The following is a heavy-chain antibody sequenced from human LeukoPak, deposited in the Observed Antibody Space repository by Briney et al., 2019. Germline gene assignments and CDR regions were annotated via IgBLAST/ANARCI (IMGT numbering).Heavy chain of an antibody. Sequence: GGSLRLSCAASGFTFSSYAMSWVRQAPGKGLEWVSAISGSGGSTYYADSVKGRFTISRDNSKNTLYLQMNSLRAEDTAVCYCAKDFVEMTTVTTFDYWGQGTLVTVSS. CDR3: AKDFVEMTTVTTFDY. J-gene: IGHJ4*02. CDR1: GFTFSSYA. V-gene: IGHV3-23*01. CDR2: ISGSGGST. D-gene: IGHD4-17*01.